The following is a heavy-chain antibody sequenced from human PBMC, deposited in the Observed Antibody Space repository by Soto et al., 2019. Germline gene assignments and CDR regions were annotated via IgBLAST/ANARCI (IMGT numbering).Heavy chain of an antibody. V-gene: IGHV1-46*01. CDR2: INPSGGST. J-gene: IGHJ4*02. D-gene: IGHD3-3*01. CDR1: GYTFTSYY. Sequence: QVQLVQSGAEVKKPGASVKVSCKASGYTFTSYYMHWVRQAPGQGLEWMGIINPSGGSTSYAQKFQGRVTMTRDTSTSTVYMELSSLRSEDTAVYYCARALGLRFLEWLYDYWGQGTLVTVSS. CDR3: ARALGLRFLEWLYDY.